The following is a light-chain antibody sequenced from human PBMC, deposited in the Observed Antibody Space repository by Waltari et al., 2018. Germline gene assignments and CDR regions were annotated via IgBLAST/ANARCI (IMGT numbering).Light chain of an antibody. Sequence: DIVLTQSPATLSLSPGDRATLPCRASQSVSSYLAWYHQKPGQAPRLLIYDASNRATGIPARFSGSGSGTDVTLYISSLEPEDFGVYCCQRRDNWAPVTFGGGTKVAIK. CDR3: QRRDNWAPVT. CDR1: QSVSSY. V-gene: IGKV3-11*01. J-gene: IGKJ4*01. CDR2: DAS.